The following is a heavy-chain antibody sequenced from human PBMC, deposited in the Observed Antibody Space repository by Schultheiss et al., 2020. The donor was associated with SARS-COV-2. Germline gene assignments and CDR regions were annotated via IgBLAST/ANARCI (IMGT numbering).Heavy chain of an antibody. CDR2: INHSGST. J-gene: IGHJ6*02. Sequence: SETLSLTCTVSGGSISSYYWSWIRQPPGKGLEWIGEINHSGSTNYNPSLKSRVTISVDTSKNQFSLKLSSVTAADTAVYYCARSDAVAGTYYYGMDVWGQGTTVTVSS. CDR3: ARSDAVAGTYYYGMDV. V-gene: IGHV4-34*01. CDR1: GGSISSYY. D-gene: IGHD6-19*01.